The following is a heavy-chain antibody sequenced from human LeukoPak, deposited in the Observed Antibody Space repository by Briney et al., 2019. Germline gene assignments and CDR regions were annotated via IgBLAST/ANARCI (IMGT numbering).Heavy chain of an antibody. Sequence: GGSLRLSCAASGFTFSSYSMNWVRQAPGKGLEWVSSISSSSYIYYADSVKGRFTISRDNAKNSLYLQMNSLRAEDTAVYYCARDPGDGYNFDYWGQGTLVTVSS. J-gene: IGHJ4*02. CDR3: ARDPGDGYNFDY. CDR1: GFTFSSYS. V-gene: IGHV3-21*01. D-gene: IGHD5-24*01. CDR2: ISSSSYI.